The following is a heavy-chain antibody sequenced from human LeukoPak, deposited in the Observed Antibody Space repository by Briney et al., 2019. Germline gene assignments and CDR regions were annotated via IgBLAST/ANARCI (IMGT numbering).Heavy chain of an antibody. CDR1: GYTFTSYA. J-gene: IGHJ5*02. V-gene: IGHV7-4-1*02. D-gene: IGHD2-15*01. CDR2: INTNTGNP. CDR3: ARDWWDIVVVVAAT. Sequence: ASVKVSCKASGYTFTSYAMNWVRQAPGQGLEWMGWINTNTGNPTYAQGFTGRFVFSLDTSVSTAYLQISSLKAEDTAVYYCARDWWDIVVVVAATWGQGTLVTVSS.